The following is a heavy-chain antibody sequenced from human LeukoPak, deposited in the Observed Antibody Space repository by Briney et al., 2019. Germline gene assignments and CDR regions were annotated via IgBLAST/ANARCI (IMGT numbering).Heavy chain of an antibody. J-gene: IGHJ4*02. V-gene: IGHV3-7*03. Sequence: GGSLRLSCAFSGFTSSSYWMTWVRQAPGKGLEWVANIKRDGSEKYYVDSVKGRFTISRDNAKNSLYLQMNSLRAEDTAVYYCARDGDMGDFDYWGQGTLVTVSS. CDR2: IKRDGSEK. CDR3: ARDGDMGDFDY. D-gene: IGHD3-16*01. CDR1: GFTSSSYW.